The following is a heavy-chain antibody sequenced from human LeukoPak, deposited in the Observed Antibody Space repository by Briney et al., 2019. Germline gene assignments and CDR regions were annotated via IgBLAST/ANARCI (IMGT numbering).Heavy chain of an antibody. CDR3: ARVPSRLGVRYFDY. CDR1: GGSFSGYY. J-gene: IGHJ4*02. CDR2: INHSGST. V-gene: IGHV4-34*01. Sequence: SETLSLTCAIYGGSFSGYYWSWIRQPPGKGLEWIGEINHSGSTNYNPSLKSRVTISVDTSKNQFSLKLSSVTAADTAVYYCARVPSRLGVRYFDYWGQGTLVTVSS. D-gene: IGHD3-16*01.